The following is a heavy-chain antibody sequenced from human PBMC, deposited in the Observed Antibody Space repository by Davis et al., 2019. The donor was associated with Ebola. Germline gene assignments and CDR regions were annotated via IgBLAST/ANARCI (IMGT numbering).Heavy chain of an antibody. CDR2: INPNSGGT. V-gene: IGHV1-2*02. CDR3: ARGEGVDGSGWYIVDY. CDR1: GYTFTGYY. Sequence: ASVKVSCKASGYTFTGYYMHWVRQAPGQGLEWMGWINPNSGGTNYAQKFQGRVTMTRDTSISTAYMALSRLRSDDTAVYYCARGEGVDGSGWYIVDYWGQGTLVTVSS. J-gene: IGHJ4*02. D-gene: IGHD6-19*01.